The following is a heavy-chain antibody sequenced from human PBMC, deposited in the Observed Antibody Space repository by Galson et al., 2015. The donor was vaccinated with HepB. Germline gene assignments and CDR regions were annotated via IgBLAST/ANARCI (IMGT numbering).Heavy chain of an antibody. V-gene: IGHV3-30-3*01. D-gene: IGHD6-19*01. CDR3: AREGAVAARGFDY. CDR2: ISYDGSNK. CDR1: GFTFSSYA. Sequence: SLRLSCAASGFTFSSYAMHWVRQAPGKGLEWVAVISYDGSNKYYADSVKGRFTISRDNSKNTLYLQMNSLRAEDTAVYYCAREGAVAARGFDYWGQGTLVTVSS. J-gene: IGHJ4*02.